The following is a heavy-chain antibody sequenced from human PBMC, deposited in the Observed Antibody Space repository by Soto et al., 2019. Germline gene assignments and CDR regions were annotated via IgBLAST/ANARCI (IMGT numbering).Heavy chain of an antibody. D-gene: IGHD2-15*01. CDR3: ARDGGDIVVVVAATADNNFDY. CDR1: GFTFSSYA. CDR2: ISYDGSNK. J-gene: IGHJ4*02. V-gene: IGHV3-30-3*01. Sequence: GGSLRLSCAASGFTFSSYAMHWVRQAPGKGLEWVAVISYDGSNKYYADSVKGRFTISRDNSKNTLYLQMNSLRAEDTAVYYCARDGGDIVVVVAATADNNFDYWGQGTLVTVSS.